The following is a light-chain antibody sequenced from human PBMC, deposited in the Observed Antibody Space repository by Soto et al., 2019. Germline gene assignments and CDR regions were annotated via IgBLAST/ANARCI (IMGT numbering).Light chain of an antibody. J-gene: IGLJ2*01. V-gene: IGLV2-14*01. Sequence: QSALTQPASVSGSPGQSITISCTGTTSDVGAYNYVSWYQHHPGKAPKLIIYEVTNRPSGISNRFSGSKSGNTASLTTSGLQAEDEADYYCNSYTSSSTILFGGGTKLTVL. CDR2: EVT. CDR3: NSYTSSSTIL. CDR1: TSDVGAYNY.